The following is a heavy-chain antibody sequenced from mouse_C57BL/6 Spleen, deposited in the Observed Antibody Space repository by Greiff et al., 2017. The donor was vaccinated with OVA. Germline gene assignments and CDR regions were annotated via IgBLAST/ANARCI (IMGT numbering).Heavy chain of an antibody. CDR1: GYSITSGYD. D-gene: IGHD1-1*01. J-gene: IGHJ2*01. Sequence: EVQLQESGPGMVKPSQSLSLTCTVTGYSITSGYDWHWIRHFPGNKLEWMGYISYSGSTNYNPSLKSRISITHDTSKNHFFLKLNSVTTEDTATYYCAREDGHFFDYWGQGTTLTVSS. CDR3: AREDGHFFDY. V-gene: IGHV3-1*01. CDR2: ISYSGST.